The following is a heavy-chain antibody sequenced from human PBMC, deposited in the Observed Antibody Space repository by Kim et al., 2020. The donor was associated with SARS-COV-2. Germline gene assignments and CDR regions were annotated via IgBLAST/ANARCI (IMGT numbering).Heavy chain of an antibody. CDR2: ISYDGSNK. V-gene: IGHV3-30*04. D-gene: IGHD6-19*01. Sequence: GGSLRLSCAASGFTFSSYAMHWVRQAPGKGLEWVAVISYDGSNKYYADSVKGRFTISRDNSKNTLYLQMNSLRAEDTAVYYCASPRGQWLVRGFDYWGQGTLVTVSS. CDR3: ASPRGQWLVRGFDY. J-gene: IGHJ4*02. CDR1: GFTFSSYA.